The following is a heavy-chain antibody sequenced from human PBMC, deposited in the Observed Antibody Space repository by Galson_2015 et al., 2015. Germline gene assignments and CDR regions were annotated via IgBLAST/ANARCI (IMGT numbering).Heavy chain of an antibody. V-gene: IGHV3-23*01. CDR3: TKRDTIIAADSN. CDR1: GFTFSDYS. J-gene: IGHJ4*02. D-gene: IGHD3-22*01. CDR2: ISGSGDVR. Sequence: SLRLSCAASGFTFSDYSMRWVRQAPGKGLEWVSAISGSGDVRYHADSVKGRFTISRDNSKSTMYMQMNSLKAEDTAVYYCTKRDTIIAADSNWGQGTLATVSS.